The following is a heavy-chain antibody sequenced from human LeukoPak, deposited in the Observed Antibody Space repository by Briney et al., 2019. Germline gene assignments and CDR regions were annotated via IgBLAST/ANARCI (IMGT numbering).Heavy chain of an antibody. Sequence: PSETLSLTCTVSGGSISSGSYYWGWIRQPPGKGLEWIVNIYYSGSTYYNPSLKSRVTISVDTSKNQFSLKLSSVTAADTAVYYCARRSAGNHRNLNFDFWGQGTLVTVSS. CDR3: ARRSAGNHRNLNFDF. V-gene: IGHV4-39*01. CDR2: IYYSGST. CDR1: GGSISSGSYY. D-gene: IGHD6-13*01. J-gene: IGHJ4*02.